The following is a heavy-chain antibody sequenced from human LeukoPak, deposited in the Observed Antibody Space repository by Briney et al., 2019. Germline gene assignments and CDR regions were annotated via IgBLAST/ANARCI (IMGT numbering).Heavy chain of an antibody. D-gene: IGHD6-13*01. CDR3: ARTSSREAFDI. CDR1: GYTFTSYA. CDR2: INPNSGGT. J-gene: IGHJ3*02. V-gene: IGHV1-2*02. Sequence: ASVKVSCKASGYTFTSYAMNWVRQAPGQGLEWMGWINPNSGGTNYAQKFQGRVTMTRDTSISTAYMELSRLRSDDTAVYYCARTSSREAFDIWGQGTMVTVSS.